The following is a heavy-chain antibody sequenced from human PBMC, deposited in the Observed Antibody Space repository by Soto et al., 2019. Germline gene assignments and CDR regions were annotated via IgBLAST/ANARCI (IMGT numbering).Heavy chain of an antibody. CDR2: INPSGGST. CDR3: ARGPDTAMVTPYFDY. D-gene: IGHD5-18*01. CDR1: GYTFTSYY. V-gene: IGHV1-46*01. J-gene: IGHJ4*02. Sequence: ASVKFTCKASGYTFTSYYMHWVRQAPVQGLEWMGIINPSGGSTSYAQKFQGRVTMTRDTSTSTVYMELSSLRSEDTAVYYCARGPDTAMVTPYFDYWGQGTLVTVSS.